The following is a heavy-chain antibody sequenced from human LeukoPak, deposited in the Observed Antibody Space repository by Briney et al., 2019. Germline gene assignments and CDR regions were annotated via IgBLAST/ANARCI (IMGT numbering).Heavy chain of an antibody. Sequence: SVKVSCKPSVGTVSSYAISWGREARRHLLEGWGGLIPIFSTANYAQKFHCRVTITSQESTSTAYMELRSLRSEDTEVYYCARALNSDLSGYDSKYGMDVWGQGTTVTVSS. CDR3: ARALNSDLSGYDSKYGMDV. D-gene: IGHD5-12*01. V-gene: IGHV1-69*13. CDR2: LIPIFSTA. J-gene: IGHJ6*02. CDR1: VGTVSSYA.